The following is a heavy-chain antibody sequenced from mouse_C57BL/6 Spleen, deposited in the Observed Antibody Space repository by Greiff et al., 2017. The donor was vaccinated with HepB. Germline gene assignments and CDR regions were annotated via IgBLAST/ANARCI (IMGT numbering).Heavy chain of an antibody. CDR2: IYPRSGNT. CDR1: GYTFTSYG. CDR3: ARLLRWAY. D-gene: IGHD1-1*01. Sequence: QVQLKESGAELARPGASVKLSCKASGYTFTSYGISWVKQRTGQGLEWIGEIYPRSGNTYYNEKFKGKATLTADKSSSTAYMELRSLPSEDSAVYFCARLLRWAYWGQGTLVTVSA. V-gene: IGHV1-81*01. J-gene: IGHJ3*01.